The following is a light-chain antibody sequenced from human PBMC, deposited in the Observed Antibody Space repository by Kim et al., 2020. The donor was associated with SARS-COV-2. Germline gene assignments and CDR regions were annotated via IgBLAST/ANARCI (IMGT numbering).Light chain of an antibody. CDR1: QGISSS. V-gene: IGKV1-9*01. CDR2: AAS. J-gene: IGKJ1*01. Sequence: DIQLTQSPSFLSASVGDRVTITCRASQGISSSLAWYQQKPGKAPNLLIYAASSLQSGVPSRFSGSGSGTEFTLTIGSLQPEDFATYYCQQFINYPRTFGQGTKVDIK. CDR3: QQFINYPRT.